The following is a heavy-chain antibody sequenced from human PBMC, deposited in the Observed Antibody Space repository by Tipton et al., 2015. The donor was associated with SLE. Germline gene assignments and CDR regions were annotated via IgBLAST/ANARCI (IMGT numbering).Heavy chain of an antibody. CDR1: GFTFSSYG. CDR2: IWYDGSNK. CDR3: AKVSRDIVVVPAAIRYMDV. V-gene: IGHV3-33*06. J-gene: IGHJ6*03. D-gene: IGHD2-2*02. Sequence: SLRLSCAASGFTFSSYGIHWVRQAPGKGLEWVAVIWYDGSNKYYADSVKGRFTISRDNSKNTLYLQMNSLRAEDTAVYYCAKVSRDIVVVPAAIRYMDVWGKGTTVTVSS.